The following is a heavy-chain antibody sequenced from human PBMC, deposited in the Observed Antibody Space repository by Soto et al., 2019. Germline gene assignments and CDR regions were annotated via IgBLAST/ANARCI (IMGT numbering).Heavy chain of an antibody. CDR2: INAGNGNT. V-gene: IGHV1-3*01. CDR3: ARDYYDSGNFDY. Sequence: ASVKVSCKASGYTFTSYAMHWVRQAPGQRLEWMGWINAGNGNTKYSQKFQGRVTITRDTSASTAYMELSSLRSEDTAVYYCARDYYDSGNFDYWGQGTLVTVSS. D-gene: IGHD3-22*01. J-gene: IGHJ4*02. CDR1: GYTFTSYA.